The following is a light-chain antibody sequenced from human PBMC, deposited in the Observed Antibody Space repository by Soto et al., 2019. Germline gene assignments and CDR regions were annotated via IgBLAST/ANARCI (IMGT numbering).Light chain of an antibody. CDR2: GAS. Sequence: EMVMTQSPATLSVSPGEGATLPCRASQSVSSKLAWYQQKPGQAPRLLIYGASTRATGIPARFSGSGSGTEFTLIISSLQSEDSAVYYCQQYNSWLWTFGQGTKVDIK. V-gene: IGKV3-15*01. CDR1: QSVSSK. J-gene: IGKJ1*01. CDR3: QQYNSWLWT.